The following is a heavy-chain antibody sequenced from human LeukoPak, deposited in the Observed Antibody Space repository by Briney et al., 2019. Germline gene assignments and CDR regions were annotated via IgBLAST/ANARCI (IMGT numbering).Heavy chain of an antibody. V-gene: IGHV5-51*01. J-gene: IGHJ4*02. Sequence: GESLKISCKTSGFSFTSYYIGWVRQMPGKGLEWMGIIYPGDSNARYGPSFQGQVTTSVDKSISTFSLQWSCLSASDTAMYYCAGEGSCTGTETPAHCGQGTLVTVPS. CDR2: IYPGDSNA. CDR1: GFSFTSYY. D-gene: IGHD2-8*02. CDR3: AGEGSCTGTETPAH.